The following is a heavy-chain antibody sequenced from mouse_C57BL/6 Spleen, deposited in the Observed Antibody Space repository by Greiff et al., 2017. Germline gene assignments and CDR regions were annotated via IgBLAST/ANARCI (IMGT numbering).Heavy chain of an antibody. CDR2: IYPRSGNI. CDR3: ARGGAITTVVAPLDY. V-gene: IGHV1-81*01. D-gene: IGHD1-1*01. Sequence: VKLQQSGAELARPGASVKLSCKASGYTFTSYGISWVKQRTGQGLEWIGEIYPRSGNIYYNEKFKGKATLTADKSSSTAYMELRSLTSEDSAVYFCARGGAITTVVAPLDYWGQGTSVTVSS. J-gene: IGHJ4*01. CDR1: GYTFTSYG.